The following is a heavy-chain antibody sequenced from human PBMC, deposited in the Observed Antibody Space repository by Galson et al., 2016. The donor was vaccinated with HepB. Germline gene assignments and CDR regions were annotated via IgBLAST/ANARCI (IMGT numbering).Heavy chain of an antibody. J-gene: IGHJ4*02. CDR3: AREIQGRWYYFDY. CDR2: IWHDGSNK. CDR1: SFSSSTYG. D-gene: IGHD3-16*01. V-gene: IGHV3-33*01. Sequence: SLRLSCAASSFSSSTYGMHWVRQAPGKGLEWVAVIWHDGSNKQYADSVKGRFTISRDNSKSTLNLQMNSLRVEDTADYYCAREIQGRWYYFDYWGQGTLVTVSS.